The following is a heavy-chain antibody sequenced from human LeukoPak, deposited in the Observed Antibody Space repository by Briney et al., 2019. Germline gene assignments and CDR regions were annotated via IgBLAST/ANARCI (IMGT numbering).Heavy chain of an antibody. Sequence: ASVKVSCKSSGYRLALYYIHWVRQAPAQGLEWMGWTNPNYGGTNYAQKFQGRGTMTRETSISTAYMELRGLKFDDTALYYCVRGPSRPGDWFDPWGQGTLVTVSS. CDR2: TNPNYGGT. V-gene: IGHV1-2*02. CDR1: GYRLALYY. J-gene: IGHJ5*02. CDR3: VRGPSRPGDWFDP. D-gene: IGHD6-6*01.